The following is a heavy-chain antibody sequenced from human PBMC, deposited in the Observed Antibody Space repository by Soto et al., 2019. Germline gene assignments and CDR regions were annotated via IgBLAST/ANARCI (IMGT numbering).Heavy chain of an antibody. V-gene: IGHV4-59*01. CDR3: ARGGGKYYYETSGHSNHAMAV. Sequence: SETLSLTCTVSGGPIRSYCWSWIRQPPGKGLEWIGYIYDSGNTDYNTSLKSRVTISVDTSKNQFSLKLSSVTTADSAVYYCARGGGKYYYETSGHSNHAMAVWGQGTKVTVSS. D-gene: IGHD3-22*01. CDR2: IYDSGNT. CDR1: GGPIRSYC. J-gene: IGHJ6*02.